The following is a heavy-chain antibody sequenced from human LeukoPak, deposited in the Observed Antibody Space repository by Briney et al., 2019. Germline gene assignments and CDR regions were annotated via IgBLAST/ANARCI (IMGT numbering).Heavy chain of an antibody. CDR2: ITTGGPNT. Sequence: GSLLLSCPASGFTFSSYTMSWVRQAPGKGLKWVSTITTGGPNTYYADSVKGRFTVSRDDSKNTLYLQMNSLRAEDTAVYYCAKDGGLWVSAHWGDSWGRGTLVTVSS. CDR1: GFTFSSYT. J-gene: IGHJ4*02. D-gene: IGHD3-16*01. CDR3: AKDGGLWVSAHWGDS. V-gene: IGHV3-23*01.